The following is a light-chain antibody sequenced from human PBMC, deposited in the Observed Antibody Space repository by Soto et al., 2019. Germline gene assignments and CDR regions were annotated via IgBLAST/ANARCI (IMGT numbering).Light chain of an antibody. CDR1: QSVTTF. V-gene: IGKV3-11*01. Sequence: EIVLTQSPVTLSLSPGERATLSCRASQSVTTFLAWYPQKPGQAPRLLIYDVSNRATGIPARFSGSGSGTDFTLTISSLEPEDFAVYYCQHRINWPLTFGGGTKVEIK. CDR3: QHRINWPLT. CDR2: DVS. J-gene: IGKJ4*01.